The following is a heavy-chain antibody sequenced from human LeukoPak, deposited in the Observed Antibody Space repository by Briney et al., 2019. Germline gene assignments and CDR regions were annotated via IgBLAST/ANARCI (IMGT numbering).Heavy chain of an antibody. CDR3: ARWVAGGKNY. CDR1: GFTFSSYG. Sequence: GGSLRLSCAASGFTFSSYGMHWVRQAPGKGLEWVAVISYDGSNKYYADSVKGRFTISRDNSKNTLYLQMNSLRAEDTAVYYCARWVAGGKNYWGQGTLVTVSS. J-gene: IGHJ4*02. D-gene: IGHD6-19*01. V-gene: IGHV3-30*03. CDR2: ISYDGSNK.